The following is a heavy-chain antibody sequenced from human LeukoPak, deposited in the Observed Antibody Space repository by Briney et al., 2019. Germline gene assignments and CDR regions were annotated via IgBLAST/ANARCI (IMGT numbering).Heavy chain of an antibody. CDR2: TYTSGST. V-gene: IGHV4-4*07. J-gene: IGHJ3*02. CDR3: ARAWGGNPDAFDI. D-gene: IGHD4-23*01. Sequence: SETLSLTCTVSGGSISSYYWAWIRQPAGEGLEWIGRTYTSGSTNYNPSLKSRVTMSVDTSKNQFSLKLSSVTAADTAVYYCARAWGGNPDAFDIWGQGTMVTVSS. CDR1: GGSISSYY.